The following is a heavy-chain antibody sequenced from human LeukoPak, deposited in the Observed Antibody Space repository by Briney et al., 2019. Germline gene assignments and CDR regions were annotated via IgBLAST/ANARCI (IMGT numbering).Heavy chain of an antibody. CDR3: ARAYDSSGYYHTRYRYYFDY. Sequence: ASVKVSFKASGYTFTSYGISWVRQAPGQGLEWMGWISAYNGNTNYAQKLQGRVTMTTDTSTSTAYMELRSLRSDDTAVYYCARAYDSSGYYHTRYRYYFDYWGQGTLVTVSS. J-gene: IGHJ4*02. V-gene: IGHV1-18*01. CDR1: GYTFTSYG. CDR2: ISAYNGNT. D-gene: IGHD3-22*01.